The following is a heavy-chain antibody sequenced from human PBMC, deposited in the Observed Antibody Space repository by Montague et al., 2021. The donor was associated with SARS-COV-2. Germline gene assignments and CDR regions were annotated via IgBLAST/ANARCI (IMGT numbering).Heavy chain of an antibody. J-gene: IGHJ6*02. CDR3: ASETSSWTYGMDD. D-gene: IGHD6-13*01. V-gene: IGHV4-4*02. CDR1: GGSISSSNW. Sequence: SETLSLTCAVSGGSISSSNWWSWVRQPPGKGLEWFGEIYHSGSTNYNPSLKRRVTISVDKSKNQFSLKLSPVTAADTAAYYCASETSSWTYGMDDWGQGTTVTVSS. CDR2: IYHSGST.